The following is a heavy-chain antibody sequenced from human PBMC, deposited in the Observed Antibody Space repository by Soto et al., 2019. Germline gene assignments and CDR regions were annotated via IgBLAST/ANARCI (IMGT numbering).Heavy chain of an antibody. CDR1: GFLISANA. D-gene: IGHD2-21*01. J-gene: IGHJ5*02. CDR2: ISCSAGVA. Sequence: EEQILESGGGLVHPGGSLSLSCAASGFLISANAMSWVRQAPGGGLEWVSTISCSAGVAFYADSVRGRFIISRDISKHTIYLPLSTLRADHMARYYCVKGSVWTWFDPWGQGTLVTVSS. V-gene: IGHV3-23*01. CDR3: VKGSVWTWFDP.